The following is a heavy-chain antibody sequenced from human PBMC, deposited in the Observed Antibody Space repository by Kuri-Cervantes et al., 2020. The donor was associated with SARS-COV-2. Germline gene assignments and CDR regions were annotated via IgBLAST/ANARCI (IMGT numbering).Heavy chain of an antibody. J-gene: IGHJ6*02. CDR2: INPSGGST. CDR1: GYTFTSYY. V-gene: IGHV1-46*01. Sequence: ASVQVSCKASGYTFTSYYMHWVRQAPGQGLEWMGIINPSGGSTSYAQKFQGRVTMTTDTSTSTAYMELRSLRSDDTAVYYCARGGWEQYYYYGMDVWGQGTTVTVSS. D-gene: IGHD1-26*01. CDR3: ARGGWEQYYYYGMDV.